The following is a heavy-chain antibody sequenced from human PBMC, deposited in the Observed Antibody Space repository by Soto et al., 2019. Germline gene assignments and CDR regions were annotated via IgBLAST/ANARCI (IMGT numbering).Heavy chain of an antibody. CDR2: IKEVGSDI. CDR3: GRDSGTFHIDY. Sequence: EVHLVESGGDLVQPGGSLRLSCVASGFTFSSHWMTWVRQAPGKGLEWVANIKEVGSDIYYADSVKGRFTISRDNAKKSLYLQMNSLRAEDTAVYYCGRDSGTFHIDYWGQGTLVTVSS. J-gene: IGHJ4*02. V-gene: IGHV3-7*04. D-gene: IGHD1-26*01. CDR1: GFTFSSHW.